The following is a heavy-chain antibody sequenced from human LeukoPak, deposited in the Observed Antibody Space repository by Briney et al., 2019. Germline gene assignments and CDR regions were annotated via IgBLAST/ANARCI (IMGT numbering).Heavy chain of an antibody. J-gene: IGHJ3*02. D-gene: IGHD6-13*01. CDR2: TYYRSKGYN. CDR3: ARDGYSSSWSAAGAFDI. Sequence: SQTLSLTCAISGDSVSSNSAAWNWIRQSPSRGLEWLGRTYYRSKGYNDYAVSVKSRITINPDTSKNQFSLQLNSVTPEDTAVYYCARDGYSSSWSAAGAFDIWGQGTMVTVSS. V-gene: IGHV6-1*01. CDR1: GDSVSSNSAA.